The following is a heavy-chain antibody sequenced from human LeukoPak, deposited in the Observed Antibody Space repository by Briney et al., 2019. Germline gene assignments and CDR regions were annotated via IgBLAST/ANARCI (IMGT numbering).Heavy chain of an antibody. D-gene: IGHD3-10*01. CDR1: GFSISNDW. J-gene: IGHJ4*02. V-gene: IGHV3-15*01. CDR2: VKSRSAGETT. CDR3: TLIQGWGSGSNYRDF. Sequence: GGSLRLSCAASGFSISNDWMSWVRQAPGKGLEGVARVKSRSAGETTDYAAPVKGRFTISRDDSKNTLYLQMNSLKTEDTAVYYCTLIQGWGSGSNYRDFWGQGTLVTVSS.